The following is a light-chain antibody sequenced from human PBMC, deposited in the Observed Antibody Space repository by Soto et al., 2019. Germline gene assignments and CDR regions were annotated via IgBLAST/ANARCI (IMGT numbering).Light chain of an antibody. CDR2: DAF. CDR1: QSVSDN. CDR3: QQRSDWPWT. V-gene: IGKV3-11*01. Sequence: EIVMTQSPATLSVSPGERATLSCRASQSVSDNLAWYQQKPGQAPRLLIYDAFTRATGIPARFSGGGSGTDFTLTISSLEPEDFAVYYCQQRSDWPWTFGQGTKVDIK. J-gene: IGKJ1*01.